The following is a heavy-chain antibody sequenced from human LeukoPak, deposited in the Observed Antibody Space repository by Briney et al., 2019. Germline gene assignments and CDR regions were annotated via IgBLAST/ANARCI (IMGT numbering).Heavy chain of an antibody. V-gene: IGHV4-39*01. CDR3: AKNGAVTSFDS. Sequence: SETLSLTCTVSGGSISSSSYYWGWIRQPPGKGLEWIGSIYYSGSTYYNPSLKSRVTISVDTSKNQFSLKLRSVTAADTAVYYCAKNGAVTSFDSWGQGTLVTVSS. J-gene: IGHJ4*02. CDR1: GGSISSSSYY. CDR2: IYYSGST. D-gene: IGHD4-17*01.